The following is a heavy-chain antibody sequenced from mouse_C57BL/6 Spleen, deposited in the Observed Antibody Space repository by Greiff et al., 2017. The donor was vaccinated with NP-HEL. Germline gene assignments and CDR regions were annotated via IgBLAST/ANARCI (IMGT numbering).Heavy chain of an antibody. CDR2: IYPGDGDT. CDR1: GYAFSSSW. D-gene: IGHD2-3*01. CDR3: ARRGGYYVNFDY. V-gene: IGHV1-82*01. J-gene: IGHJ2*01. Sequence: VQLQQSGPELVKPGASVKISCKASGYAFSSSWMNWVKQRPGKGLEWIGRIYPGDGDTNYNGKFKGKATLTADKSSSTAYMQLSSLTSEDSAVYFCARRGGYYVNFDYWGQGTTLTVSS.